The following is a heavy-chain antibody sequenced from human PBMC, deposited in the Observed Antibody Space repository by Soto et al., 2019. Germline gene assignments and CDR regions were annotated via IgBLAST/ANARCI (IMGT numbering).Heavy chain of an antibody. CDR2: IYYSGST. V-gene: IGHV4-39*01. J-gene: IGHJ4*02. D-gene: IGHD3-16*01. CDR3: ARQDYDGVDY. Sequence: SETLSLTCTVSGGSISSSSYYWGWIRQPPGKGLEWIGSIYYSGSTYYNPSLKSRVTISVDTSKNQFSLKLSSVTAADTAVYYCARQDYDGVDYWGQGTLVTVSS. CDR1: GGSISSSSYY.